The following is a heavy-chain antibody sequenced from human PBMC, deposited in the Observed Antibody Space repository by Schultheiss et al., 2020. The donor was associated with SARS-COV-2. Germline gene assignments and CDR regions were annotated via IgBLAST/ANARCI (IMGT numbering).Heavy chain of an antibody. CDR3: ARVSRYYYYYMDV. J-gene: IGHJ6*03. CDR2: IYHSGST. CDR1: GYSISSGYY. Sequence: SETLSLTCAVSGYSISSGYYWGWIRQSPGKGLEWIGSIYHSGSTNYNPSLKSRVTISVDKSKNQFSLKLSSVTAADTAVYYCARVSRYYYYYMDVWGKGTTVTVSS. V-gene: IGHV4-38-2*01.